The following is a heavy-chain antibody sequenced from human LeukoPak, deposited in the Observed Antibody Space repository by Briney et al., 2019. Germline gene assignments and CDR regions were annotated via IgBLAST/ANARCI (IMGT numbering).Heavy chain of an antibody. CDR3: ARAPSRNWFDP. Sequence: SETLSLTCTVSGGSISSYYWSWIRQPPGKGLEWIGYIYYSGCTNYNPSLKSRVTISVDTSKNQFSLKLSSVTAADTAVYYCARAPSRNWFDPWGQGTLVTVSS. D-gene: IGHD2-2*01. V-gene: IGHV4-59*01. J-gene: IGHJ5*02. CDR1: GGSISSYY. CDR2: IYYSGCT.